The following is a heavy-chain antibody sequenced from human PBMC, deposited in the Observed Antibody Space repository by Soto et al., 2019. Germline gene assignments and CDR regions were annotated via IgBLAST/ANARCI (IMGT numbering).Heavy chain of an antibody. D-gene: IGHD4-17*01. V-gene: IGHV4-34*01. J-gene: IGHJ6*02. CDR1: GGSFSGYC. Sequence: SETLSLTCAVFGGSFSGYCWSWIRQPPGKGLEWIGEINHSGSTNYDPSLKSRVTISVDTSKNQFSLKLSSVTSADTAVYYCADSCVNCGGFNYYGMDVWGQGTTVTVSS. CDR2: INHSGST. CDR3: ADSCVNCGGFNYYGMDV.